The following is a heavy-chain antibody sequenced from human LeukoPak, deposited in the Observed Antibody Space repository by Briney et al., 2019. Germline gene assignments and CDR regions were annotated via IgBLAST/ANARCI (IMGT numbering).Heavy chain of an antibody. J-gene: IGHJ4*02. Sequence: SETLSLTCTVSGRSIISSNYYCAWIRQPPGKGLEWIGSIYYSGDTYYNPSLKSRLTISVDTSKNQFSLKLTSVTAADTAVYYCARHHHNGWSDYWGQGTLVTVSS. CDR3: ARHHHNGWSDY. CDR2: IYYSGDT. V-gene: IGHV4-39*01. CDR1: GRSIISSNYY. D-gene: IGHD6-19*01.